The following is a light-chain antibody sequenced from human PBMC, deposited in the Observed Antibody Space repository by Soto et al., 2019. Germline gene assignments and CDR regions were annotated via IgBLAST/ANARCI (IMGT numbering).Light chain of an antibody. V-gene: IGLV2-11*01. CDR3: CSYAAGDSFK. Sequence: QSALTQPPSVSGSPGHSVTISCIGTSSDIGTFNYVSWHQQRPGKAPRLIIYDVFQRPSGVPDRFSASKSGITASLTISGLQAEDEADYYCCSYAAGDSFKFGGGTKVTV. J-gene: IGLJ2*01. CDR1: SSDIGTFNY. CDR2: DVF.